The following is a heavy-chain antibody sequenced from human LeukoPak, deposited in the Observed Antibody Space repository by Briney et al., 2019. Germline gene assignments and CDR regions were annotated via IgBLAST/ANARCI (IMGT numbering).Heavy chain of an antibody. J-gene: IGHJ6*02. V-gene: IGHV3-48*04. Sequence: SGGSLTLSCAASGFTFSSYWMSWVHQAPGKGLEWISFIKPSGSTTFYADSVKGRFTISRDNAKNSVFLQMNSLRADDTAIYYCARDRGLRHSLWGHGTTVTVSS. CDR3: ARDRGLRHSL. CDR2: IKPSGSTT. CDR1: GFTFSSYW.